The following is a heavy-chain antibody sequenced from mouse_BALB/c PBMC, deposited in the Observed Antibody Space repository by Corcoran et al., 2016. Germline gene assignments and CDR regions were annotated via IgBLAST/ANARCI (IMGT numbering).Heavy chain of an antibody. CDR2: INTYTGEP. J-gene: IGHJ4*01. V-gene: IGHV9-3-1*01. CDR3: ARAPLHYYAMDY. D-gene: IGHD6-1*01. Sequence: QIQLVQAGPELKNPGETVTISCKASGYTFTNYGMNWVKQAPGKGLKWMGWINTYTGEPTYADDFKGRFAFSLETSASTAYLQINNLKNEDTATYFCARAPLHYYAMDYWGQGTSVTVSS. CDR1: GYTFTNYG.